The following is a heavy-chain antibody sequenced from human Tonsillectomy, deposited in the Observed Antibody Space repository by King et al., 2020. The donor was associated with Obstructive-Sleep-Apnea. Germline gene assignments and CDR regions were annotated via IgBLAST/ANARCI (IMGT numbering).Heavy chain of an antibody. V-gene: IGHV3-30*04. Sequence: VQLVESGGGVVQPGRSLRLSCAASGFTFSDYPIHWVRQAPGKGLEWVTMISYDGSRKYYADSVKGRFTISRDNSKNILYLQMNSLRAVDTAVYYCARGALVPPASPFAFWGQGTLVTVSS. CDR1: GFTFSDYP. J-gene: IGHJ4*02. D-gene: IGHD2-2*01. CDR2: ISYDGSRK. CDR3: ARGALVPPASPFAF.